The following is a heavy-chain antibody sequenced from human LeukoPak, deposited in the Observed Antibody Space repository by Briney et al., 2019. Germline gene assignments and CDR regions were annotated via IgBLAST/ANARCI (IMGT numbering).Heavy chain of an antibody. V-gene: IGHV3-30*18. D-gene: IGHD6-13*01. Sequence: SGGSLRLSSAASGFTFSSYGMHWVRQDPGKGLEWVAVISYDGSNKYYADSVKGRFTISRDNSKNTLYLQMNSLRAEDTAVYYCAKPLAYSSSWFFDYWGQGTLVTVSS. CDR1: GFTFSSYG. J-gene: IGHJ4*02. CDR2: ISYDGSNK. CDR3: AKPLAYSSSWFFDY.